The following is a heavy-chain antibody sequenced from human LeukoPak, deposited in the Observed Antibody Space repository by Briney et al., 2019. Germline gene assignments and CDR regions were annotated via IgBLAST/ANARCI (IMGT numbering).Heavy chain of an antibody. CDR1: GFPFSSYS. J-gene: IGHJ4*02. CDR3: ARSIPYGTPWYGRSDY. Sequence: PGGSLRLSCAASGFPFSSYSMTWVRQAPGKGLEGVANIKPDGTTKFYVDSVKGRFTISRDNALNSLYLQMNSLRAEDTAIYYCARSIPYGTPWYGRSDYWGQGTLVTVSP. D-gene: IGHD2-21*01. CDR2: IKPDGTTK. V-gene: IGHV3-7*03.